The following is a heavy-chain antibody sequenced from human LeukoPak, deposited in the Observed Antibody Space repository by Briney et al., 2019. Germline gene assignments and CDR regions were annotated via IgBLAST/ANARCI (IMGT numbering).Heavy chain of an antibody. CDR3: ARRIDLAGSTFDY. D-gene: IGHD3-9*01. CDR1: GFTFSDHY. J-gene: IGHJ4*02. CDR2: IYYSGST. V-gene: IGHV4-39*01. Sequence: GSLRLSCAASGFTFSDHYMDWVRQAPGKGLEWVGSIYYSGSTSYNPSLKRRVTISVDTSKNQFSLKLSAVTAADTAVYYCARRIDLAGSTFDYWGQGALVTVSS.